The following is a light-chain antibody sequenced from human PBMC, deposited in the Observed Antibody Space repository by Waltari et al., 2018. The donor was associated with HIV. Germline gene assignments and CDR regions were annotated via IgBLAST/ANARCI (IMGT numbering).Light chain of an antibody. CDR2: EVI. CDR1: SSHVGAYDR. CDR3: SSYTSSNIYV. V-gene: IGLV2-18*02. Sequence: QSALTQPPSVSGSPGQSVTISCTGTSSHVGAYDRISWYHQPPGTAPKLMIYEVIFRPSGVPDRFSGSKSGNTASLTISGLQAEDEGDYYCSSYTSSNIYVFGTATTVTVL. J-gene: IGLJ1*01.